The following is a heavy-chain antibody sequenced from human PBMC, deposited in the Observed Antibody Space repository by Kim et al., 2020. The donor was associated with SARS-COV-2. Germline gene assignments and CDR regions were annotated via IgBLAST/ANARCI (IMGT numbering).Heavy chain of an antibody. CDR2: ISWNSGSI. J-gene: IGHJ4*02. D-gene: IGHD6-19*01. V-gene: IGHV3-9*01. Sequence: GGSLRLSCAASGFTFGDYAMHWVRQAPGKGLEWVSGISWNSGSIGYADSVKGRFTISRDNAKNSLYLQMNSLRAEDTALYYCAKDISSAIAVAGDPYVDDGFDYWGQGTLVTVSS. CDR3: AKDISSAIAVAGDPYVDDGFDY. CDR1: GFTFGDYA.